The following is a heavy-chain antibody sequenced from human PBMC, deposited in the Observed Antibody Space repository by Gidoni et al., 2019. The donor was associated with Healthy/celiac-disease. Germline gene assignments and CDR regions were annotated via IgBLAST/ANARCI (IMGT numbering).Heavy chain of an antibody. CDR2: IYPGDSDT. CDR3: ARLSLSYYYDSSGYSKTYWYFDL. Sequence: EVQLVQSGAEVKKPGESLKISCKGSGYSFTSYWIGWVRQMPGKGLEWMGIIYPGDSDTRYSPSFQGQVTISADKSISTAYLQWSSLKASDTAMYYCARLSLSYYYDSSGYSKTYWYFDLWGRGTLVTVSS. D-gene: IGHD3-22*01. CDR1: GYSFTSYW. J-gene: IGHJ2*01. V-gene: IGHV5-51*01.